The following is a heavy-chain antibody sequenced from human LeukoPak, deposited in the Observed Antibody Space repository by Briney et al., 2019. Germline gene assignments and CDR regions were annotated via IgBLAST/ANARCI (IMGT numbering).Heavy chain of an antibody. D-gene: IGHD2-15*01. CDR2: ISSSSSYI. CDR1: GFTFSSYS. J-gene: IGHJ4*02. V-gene: IGHV3-21*01. Sequence: PGGSLRLSCAASGFTFSSYSMNWVRQAPGKGLEWVSSISSSSSYIYYADSVKGRFTISRDNAKNSLYLEMNSLRAEDTAVYSCASWGGGQQVVGVFDFWGQGTLVTVSS. CDR3: ASWGGGQQVVGVFDF.